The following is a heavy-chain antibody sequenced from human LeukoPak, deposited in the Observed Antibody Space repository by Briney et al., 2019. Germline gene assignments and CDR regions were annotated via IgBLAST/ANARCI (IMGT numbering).Heavy chain of an antibody. CDR2: IYYSGST. D-gene: IGHD6-25*01. J-gene: IGHJ4*02. Sequence: SETLSLTCTVSGGSISSSSYYWGWIRQPPGKGLEWIGSIYYSGSTYYNPPLKSRVTISVDTSKNQFSLKLNSVTAADTAVYYCARHSSSEVDYWGQGTLVTVSS. V-gene: IGHV4-39*01. CDR1: GGSISSSSYY. CDR3: ARHSSSEVDY.